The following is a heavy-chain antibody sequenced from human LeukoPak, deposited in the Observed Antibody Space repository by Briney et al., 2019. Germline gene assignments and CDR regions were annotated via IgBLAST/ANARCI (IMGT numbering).Heavy chain of an antibody. CDR3: ARRFLGSIFGNDGNRFDP. Sequence: SGTLSLTCAVSGGSISSSNWWSWVRQPPGKGLEWIGQIYHSGSTNYNPSLKSRVTISVDKSKNQFSLKLSSVTAADTAVYYCARRFLGSIFGNDGNRFDPWGQGTLVTVSS. CDR2: IYHSGST. V-gene: IGHV4-4*02. D-gene: IGHD3-3*01. J-gene: IGHJ5*02. CDR1: GGSISSSNW.